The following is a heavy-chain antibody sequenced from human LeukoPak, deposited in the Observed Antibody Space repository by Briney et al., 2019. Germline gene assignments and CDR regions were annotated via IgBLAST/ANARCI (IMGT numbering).Heavy chain of an antibody. CDR3: ARVENEGGYGY. CDR2: ISYDGTNK. D-gene: IGHD3-16*01. Sequence: PGGSLRLSCAASGFTFSNYDMHWVRQAPGKGLEWVAVISYDGTNKYYADSVKGRFTISRDNAKNTLYLQMNSLRAEDTAVYYCARVENEGGYGYWGQGTLVTVSS. J-gene: IGHJ4*02. CDR1: GFTFSNYD. V-gene: IGHV3-30*03.